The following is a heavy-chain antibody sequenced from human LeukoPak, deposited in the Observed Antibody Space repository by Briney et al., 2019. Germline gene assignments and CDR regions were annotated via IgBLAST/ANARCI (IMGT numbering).Heavy chain of an antibody. D-gene: IGHD5-18*01. J-gene: IGHJ5*02. CDR2: IYSSGST. V-gene: IGHV4-61*02. CDR1: GGSVSSGSYY. Sequence: PSETLSLTCTVSGGSVSSGSYYWSWIRQPAGKGLEWIGRIYSSGSTNYNPSLKSRVTISVETSKNQVSLKLSSVTAADTAVYYCARDHGYANWFDPWGQGTLVTVSS. CDR3: ARDHGYANWFDP.